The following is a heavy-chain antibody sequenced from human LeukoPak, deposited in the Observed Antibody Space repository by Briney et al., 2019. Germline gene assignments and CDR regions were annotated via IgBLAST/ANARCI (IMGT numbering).Heavy chain of an antibody. J-gene: IGHJ4*02. V-gene: IGHV3-23*01. CDR1: GFTFSSYA. Sequence: GGSLRLSCAASGFTFSSYAMTWVRQAPGKGVEGVSSISISGDNTYYADSLKGRFIISRDNAKNSLYLQMNSLRAEDTAVYYCARDEVVGASFDYWGQGTLVTVSS. CDR3: ARDEVVGASFDY. D-gene: IGHD1-26*01. CDR2: ISISGDNT.